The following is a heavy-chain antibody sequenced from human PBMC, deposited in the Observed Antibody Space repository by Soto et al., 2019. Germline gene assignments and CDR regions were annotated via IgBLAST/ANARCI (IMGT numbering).Heavy chain of an antibody. Sequence: PSETLSLTCTVSGGSISSGDYYWSWIRQPPGKGLEWIGSIYYSGRTYYNPSLKSRVTISVDGSKNQFSLKVNSVTAADTAVYYCARGRLVPAVNFDYWGLGTLVTVSS. D-gene: IGHD2-2*01. CDR2: IYYSGRT. V-gene: IGHV4-39*07. CDR3: ARGRLVPAVNFDY. J-gene: IGHJ4*02. CDR1: GGSISSGDYY.